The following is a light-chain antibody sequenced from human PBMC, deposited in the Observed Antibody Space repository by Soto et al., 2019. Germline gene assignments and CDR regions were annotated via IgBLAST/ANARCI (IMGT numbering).Light chain of an antibody. CDR1: QTISNY. CDR2: RSS. CDR3: QQYYIYAT. V-gene: IGKV1-5*03. Sequence: DIQMTQSPSTLSASVGDRVTITCRASQTISNYLTWYQQRPGKAPKLLIYRSSILPNGVPSRFSGSGSGTEFTITISILQPDDFATYYCQQYYIYATFGQGTRVEI. J-gene: IGKJ1*01.